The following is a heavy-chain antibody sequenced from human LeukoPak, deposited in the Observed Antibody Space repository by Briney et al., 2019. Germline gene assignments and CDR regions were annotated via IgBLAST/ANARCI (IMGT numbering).Heavy chain of an antibody. J-gene: IGHJ1*01. CDR1: GYSISSGYY. CDR3: ASPGGDDSGGYYTWYFHH. D-gene: IGHD3-22*01. CDR2: SGST. Sequence: PSETLSLTCTVSGYSISSGYYWGWIRPPPGKRLEWIGSGSTYYNPSLKSRVTISVDTSKNKFSLKLSSLTAADTAVYFCASPGGDDSGGYYTWYFHHWGQGILVTVSS. V-gene: IGHV4-38-2*02.